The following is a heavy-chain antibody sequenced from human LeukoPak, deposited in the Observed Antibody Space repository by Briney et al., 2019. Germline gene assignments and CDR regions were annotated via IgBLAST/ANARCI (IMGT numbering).Heavy chain of an antibody. CDR3: ARTQSQSRSYRYYFGY. D-gene: IGHD1-26*01. Sequence: TSETLSLTCTVSGASVGSAGYYWSWIRQPPGGGLERIGYIYYISNTNYNPSLKSRVTMSVDPSKNQFSLKLNSVTAADTAVYYCARTQSQSRSYRYYFGYWGQGTLVTVSS. V-gene: IGHV4-61*08. CDR1: GASVGSAGYY. J-gene: IGHJ4*02. CDR2: IYYISNT.